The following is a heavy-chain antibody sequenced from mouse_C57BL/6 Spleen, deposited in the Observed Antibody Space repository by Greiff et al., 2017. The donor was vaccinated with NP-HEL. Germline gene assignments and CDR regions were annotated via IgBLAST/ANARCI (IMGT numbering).Heavy chain of an antibody. CDR1: GFTFSSYG. V-gene: IGHV5-6*01. Sequence: EVKLVESGGDLVKPGGSLKLSCAASGFTFSSYGMSWVRQTPDKRLEWVATISSGGSYTYYPDSVKGRFTISRDDAKNTLYLQMSSLKSEDTAMYYGARGDGYYEGDYWGQGTSVTVSS. D-gene: IGHD2-3*01. J-gene: IGHJ4*01. CDR2: ISSGGSYT. CDR3: ARGDGYYEGDY.